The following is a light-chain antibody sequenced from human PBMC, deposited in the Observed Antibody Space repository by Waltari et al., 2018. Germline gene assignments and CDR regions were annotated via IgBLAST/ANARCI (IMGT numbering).Light chain of an antibody. J-gene: IGKJ1*01. V-gene: IGKV2-30*01. CDR3: MQGTHWPWT. Sequence: DVAMTQSPPSLPVTLGQPASISCRSSQGLVTSDGNTYLNWFQQRPGQAPRRLLYKVSNRDSGVPDRFSGSGSGTDFTLRISRVEAEDVGVYYCMQGTHWPWTFGQGTKVEIK. CDR2: KVS. CDR1: QGLVTSDGNTY.